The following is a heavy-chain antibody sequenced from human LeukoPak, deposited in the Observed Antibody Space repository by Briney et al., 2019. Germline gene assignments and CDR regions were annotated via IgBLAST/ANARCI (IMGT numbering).Heavy chain of an antibody. CDR3: ARDGDPTAYFDY. D-gene: IGHD7-27*01. CDR1: GFIFNTYG. Sequence: PGGSLRLSCAASGFIFNTYGMHWVRQAPGKGLEWVAAISYEASDKYYADSVKGRFTISRDSSKNTLYLQMNSLRPEDTAVYYCARDGDPTAYFDYWGQGTLVTVSS. CDR2: ISYEASDK. V-gene: IGHV3-30*03. J-gene: IGHJ4*02.